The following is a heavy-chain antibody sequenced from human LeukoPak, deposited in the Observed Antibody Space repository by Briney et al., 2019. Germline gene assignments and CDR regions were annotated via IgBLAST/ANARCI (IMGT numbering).Heavy chain of an antibody. CDR3: ARSTISGVVIAANWFDP. CDR2: ISAYNGNT. J-gene: IGHJ5*02. Sequence: ASVKVSCKASGYTFTSYGISWVRQAPGQGLEWMGWISAYNGNTNYAQKLQGRITMTTDTSTSTAYMELRSLRSDDTAVYYCARSTISGVVIAANWFDPWGQGTLVTVSS. CDR1: GYTFTSYG. V-gene: IGHV1-18*01. D-gene: IGHD3-3*01.